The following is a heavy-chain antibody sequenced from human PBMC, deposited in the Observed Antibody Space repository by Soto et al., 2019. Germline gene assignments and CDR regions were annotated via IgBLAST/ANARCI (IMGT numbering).Heavy chain of an antibody. J-gene: IGHJ4*02. V-gene: IGHV1-69*13. CDR3: ARGGVDVVATSAFDY. CDR1: GATYSTSA. Sequence: SVKVSCKASGATYSTSAISWVRQAPGQGLEWMGGINPILGTPDYAHKFQGRVTITADESTSTVYMELGSLRSEDTALYFCARGGVDVVATSAFDYWGQGTLVTFSS. D-gene: IGHD5-12*01. CDR2: INPILGTP.